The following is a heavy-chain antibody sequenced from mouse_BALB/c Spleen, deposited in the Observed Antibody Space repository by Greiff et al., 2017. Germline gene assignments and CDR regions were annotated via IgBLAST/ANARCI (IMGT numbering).Heavy chain of an antibody. CDR1: GFTFSSFG. D-gene: IGHD2-1*01. CDR3: ARSDGNYGGYFDY. V-gene: IGHV5-17*02. CDR2: ISSGSSTI. J-gene: IGHJ2*01. Sequence: EVMLVESGGGLVQPGGSRKLSCAASGFTFSSFGMHWVRQAPEKGLEWVAYISSGSSTIYYADTVKGRFTISRDNPKNTLFLQMTSLRSEDTAMYYCARSDGNYGGYFDYWGQGTTLTVSS.